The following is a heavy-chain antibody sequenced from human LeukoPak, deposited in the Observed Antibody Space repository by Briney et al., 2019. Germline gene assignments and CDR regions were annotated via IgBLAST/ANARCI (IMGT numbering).Heavy chain of an antibody. CDR1: GFSVSMNY. V-gene: IGHV3-66*02. CDR3: ARAEVLSFFDS. Sequence: GASLRLSCTATGFSVSMNYMNWVRQPPGKGLEWVSVFYIGGSTYYADSVKGRFNITRDNSKNTVYPQMNSLRPEDTAVYYCARAEVLSFFDSWGQGTLVTVSS. J-gene: IGHJ4*02. CDR2: FYIGGST. D-gene: IGHD4/OR15-4a*01.